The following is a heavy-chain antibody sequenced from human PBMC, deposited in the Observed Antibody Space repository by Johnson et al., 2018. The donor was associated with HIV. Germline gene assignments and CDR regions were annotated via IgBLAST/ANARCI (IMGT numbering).Heavy chain of an antibody. Sequence: VQLVESGGGLVQPGGSLRLSCAAFGFTVSSNYMSWVRQAPGKGLEWVSVIYSGGSTYYADSVKGRFTISRDNSKNTLYLHMNSLRAEDTAVYYCASEVRGVLDIWGQGTMVTVSS. CDR3: ASEVRGVLDI. J-gene: IGHJ3*02. D-gene: IGHD3-10*01. CDR2: IYSGGST. CDR1: GFTVSSNY. V-gene: IGHV3-66*01.